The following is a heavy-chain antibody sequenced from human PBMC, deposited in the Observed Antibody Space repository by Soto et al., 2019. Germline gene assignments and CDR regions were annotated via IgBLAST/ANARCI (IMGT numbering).Heavy chain of an antibody. Sequence: GGSLRLSCAASGFTLRTYAMNWVRQAPGKGLEWVSSISISSSDRYYADSVRGRFTISRDNAKNALYLQMNSLRADDTAVYFCVRGMNPLFGGQGTLVTVSS. CDR2: ISISSSDR. V-gene: IGHV3-21*06. CDR1: GFTLRTYA. CDR3: VRGMNPLF. J-gene: IGHJ4*01.